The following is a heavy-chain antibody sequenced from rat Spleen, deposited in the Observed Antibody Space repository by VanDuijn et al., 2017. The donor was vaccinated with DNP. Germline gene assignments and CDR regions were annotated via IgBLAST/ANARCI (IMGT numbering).Heavy chain of an antibody. CDR3: AREGYIPFDY. J-gene: IGHJ2*01. D-gene: IGHD1-9*01. CDR1: GFTFSDYA. Sequence: EVQLVESGGGLVQPGNSLKLSCTASGFTFSDYAMAWVRQSLKKGLEWVAVIIYDGSNTHYRDSVKGRFTISRENAKNTLHLQMDSLRSEDTATYYCAREGYIPFDYWGQGGMVTVSS. V-gene: IGHV5-17*01. CDR2: IIYDGSNT.